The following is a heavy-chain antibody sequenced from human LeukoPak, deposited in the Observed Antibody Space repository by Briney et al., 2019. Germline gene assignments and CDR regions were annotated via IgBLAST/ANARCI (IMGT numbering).Heavy chain of an antibody. CDR1: GFTFSSYE. CDR3: ARAPIAAAGRFDY. CDR2: INHSGST. V-gene: IGHV4-34*01. D-gene: IGHD6-13*01. J-gene: IGHJ4*02. Sequence: GSLRLSCAASGFTFSSYEMNWIRQPPGKGLEWIGEINHSGSTNYNPSLKSRVTISVDTSKNQFSLKLSSVTAADTAVYYCARAPIAAAGRFDYWGQGTLVTVSS.